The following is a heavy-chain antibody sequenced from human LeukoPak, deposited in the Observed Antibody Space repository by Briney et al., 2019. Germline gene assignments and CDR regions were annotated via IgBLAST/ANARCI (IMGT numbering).Heavy chain of an antibody. V-gene: IGHV4-59*01. CDR3: ARAFVTTRLYYGVDV. J-gene: IGHJ6*02. CDR2: IYYSGST. Sequence: PSETLSLTCTVSGGSISSYYWSWIRQPPGKGLEWIGYIYYSGSTNYNPSLKSRVTISVDTSKNQFSLKLSSVTAADTAVYYCARAFVTTRLYYGVDVWGQGTTVTVSS. D-gene: IGHD4-17*01. CDR1: GGSISSYY.